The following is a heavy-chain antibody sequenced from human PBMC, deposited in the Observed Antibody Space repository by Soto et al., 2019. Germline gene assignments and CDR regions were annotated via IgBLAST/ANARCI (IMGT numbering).Heavy chain of an antibody. J-gene: IGHJ5*02. V-gene: IGHV1-8*01. D-gene: IGHD6-13*01. Sequence: QVQLVQSGAEVKKPGASVKVSCKASGYTFTSYDINWVRQATGQGLEWMGWMNPNSGNTGYAQKFQGRVAMTRNTSISTAYMELSSLRSEDTAVYYCARGSKGSSWYAYWFDPWGQGTLVTVSS. CDR1: GYTFTSYD. CDR2: MNPNSGNT. CDR3: ARGSKGSSWYAYWFDP.